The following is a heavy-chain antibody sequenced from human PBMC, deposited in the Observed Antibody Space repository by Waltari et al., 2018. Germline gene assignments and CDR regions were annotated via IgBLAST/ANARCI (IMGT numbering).Heavy chain of an antibody. CDR3: ARDRTRPTIFGVVNWFDP. Sequence: QVQLQESGPGLVKPSETLSLTCTVSGGSISSYYWSWIRQPPGKGLEWIGYIYYSGSTNYNPSLKSRVTISVDTSKNQFSLKLSSVTAADTAVYYCARDRTRPTIFGVVNWFDPWGQGTLVTVSS. D-gene: IGHD3-3*01. CDR1: GGSISSYY. J-gene: IGHJ5*02. CDR2: IYYSGST. V-gene: IGHV4-59*01.